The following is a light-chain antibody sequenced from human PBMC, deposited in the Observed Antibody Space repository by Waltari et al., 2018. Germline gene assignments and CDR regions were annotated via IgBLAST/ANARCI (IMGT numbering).Light chain of an antibody. J-gene: IGKJ4*01. CDR1: QSVTSK. V-gene: IGKV3-15*01. CDR2: GAS. Sequence: EIVMTQSPATLSVSPGERATLSCRASQSVTSKLAWYQQKPGQAPRLLFYGASTSATGIPARFSGSGSETEFTLTISSLQSEDFAVYYCQQYNNWPRTFGGGTKVEIK. CDR3: QQYNNWPRT.